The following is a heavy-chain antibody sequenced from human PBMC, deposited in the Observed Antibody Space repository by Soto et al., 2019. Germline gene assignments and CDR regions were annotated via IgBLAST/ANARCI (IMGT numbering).Heavy chain of an antibody. CDR1: GYTFTNHG. Sequence: QVQLVQSGAEVKKPGDSVKVSCKASGYTFTNHGISWVRQAPGQGLEWLGWISGHNGNTKYAQRLQGRVTMTTDTSTSTAYMELRSLNSDDTDVYYCARDLYPLAYYFDYWGQGTLVTVSS. CDR2: ISGHNGNT. J-gene: IGHJ4*01. CDR3: ARDLYPLAYYFDY. V-gene: IGHV1-18*01.